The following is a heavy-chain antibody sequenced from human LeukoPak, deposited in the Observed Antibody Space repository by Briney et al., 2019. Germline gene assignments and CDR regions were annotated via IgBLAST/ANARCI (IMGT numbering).Heavy chain of an antibody. CDR2: IIPIFGIA. CDR3: GYDIGVYYLDAFDI. Sequence: SVKVSCKASGGTFSSYAISWVRQAPGQGLEWMGRIIPIFGIANYAQKFQGRVTITADKSTSTAYMELSSLRSEDTAVYYCGYDIGVYYLDAFDIWAKGTRVTVSS. D-gene: IGHD3-22*01. V-gene: IGHV1-69*04. CDR1: GGTFSSYA. J-gene: IGHJ3*02.